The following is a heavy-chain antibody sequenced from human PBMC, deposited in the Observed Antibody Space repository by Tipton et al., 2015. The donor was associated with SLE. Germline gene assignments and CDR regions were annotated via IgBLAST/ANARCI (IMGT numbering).Heavy chain of an antibody. D-gene: IGHD1-1*01. CDR3: ARQRAGRRGDFDS. CDR2: IYYSGRT. Sequence: TLSLTCSVSGGSIRTYYWSWIRQTPGKGLELIGIIYYSGRTYSHPSLKSRVTISLDTSKNQFSLNLTSVTAADTALYYCARQRAGRRGDFDSWGQGALVTVSS. CDR1: GGSIRTYY. J-gene: IGHJ4*02. V-gene: IGHV4-59*08.